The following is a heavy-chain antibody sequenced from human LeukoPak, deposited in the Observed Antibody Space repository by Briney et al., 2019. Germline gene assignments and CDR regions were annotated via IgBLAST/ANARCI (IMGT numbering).Heavy chain of an antibody. J-gene: IGHJ5*02. CDR1: GFTFSSYG. CDR2: IWYDGSNK. D-gene: IGHD4-17*01. V-gene: IGHV3-33*01. Sequence: GGSLRLSCAASGFTFSSYGMHWVRQAPGKGLEWVAVIWYDGSNKYYADPVKGRFTISRDNSKNTLYLQMNSLRAEDTAVYYCARDAITTVTGWFDPWGQGTLVTVSS. CDR3: ARDAITTVTGWFDP.